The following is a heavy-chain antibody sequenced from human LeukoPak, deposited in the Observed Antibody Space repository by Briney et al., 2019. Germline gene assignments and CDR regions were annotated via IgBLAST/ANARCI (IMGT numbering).Heavy chain of an antibody. Sequence: PSETLSLTCAVYGGSFSGCYWSWIRQPPGKGLEWIGEINHSGSTNYNPSLKSRVTISVDTSKNQFSLKLSSVTAADTAVYYCARVQGYCSGGSCYGNDYWGQGTLVTVSS. CDR1: GGSFSGCY. CDR2: INHSGST. V-gene: IGHV4-34*01. J-gene: IGHJ4*02. CDR3: ARVQGYCSGGSCYGNDY. D-gene: IGHD2-15*01.